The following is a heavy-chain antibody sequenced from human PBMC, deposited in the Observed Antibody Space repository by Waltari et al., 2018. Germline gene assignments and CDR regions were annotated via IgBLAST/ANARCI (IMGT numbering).Heavy chain of an antibody. J-gene: IGHJ4*02. CDR1: GFIFSNYG. Sequence: QLQLVQSGAEVKKPGASVKVSCKGSGFIFSNYGITWVRQAPGQGREWMGWISAYNGNTNYEQKFQGRVTMTTDTSTSTAYMELRSLRSDDTAVYYCARDDVDSSSFGGFWGQGTLVTVSS. D-gene: IGHD6-13*01. V-gene: IGHV1-18*01. CDR2: ISAYNGNT. CDR3: ARDDVDSSSFGGF.